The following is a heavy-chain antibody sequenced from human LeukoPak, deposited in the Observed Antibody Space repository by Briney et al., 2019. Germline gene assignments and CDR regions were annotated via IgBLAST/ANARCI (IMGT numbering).Heavy chain of an antibody. CDR3: ARLTANWGSRYYYYGMDV. J-gene: IGHJ6*04. Sequence: SETLSLTCTVSGGLFHSYYWSWIRQPPGKGLEWIGYIYYSGSTSYNPSLKSRVTISVDTSKNQFSLKLSSVTAADTAVYYCARLTANWGSRYYYYGMDVWGKGTTVTVSS. D-gene: IGHD7-27*01. CDR2: IYYSGST. CDR1: GGLFHSYY. V-gene: IGHV4-59*01.